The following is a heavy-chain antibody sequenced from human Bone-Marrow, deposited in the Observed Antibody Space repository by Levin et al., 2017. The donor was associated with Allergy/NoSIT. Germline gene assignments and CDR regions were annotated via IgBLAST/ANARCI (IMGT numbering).Heavy chain of an antibody. Sequence: QAGGSLRLSCAVSGFTFSSYGMHWVRQAPGKGLEWLAVMSYDGSNTYYADSVKGRFTISRDNSNNTLFLQMSSLTAEDTAVYFCAKDQDNGICTSFGCYYYGLDVWGQGTAVSVSS. CDR2: MSYDGSNT. CDR3: AKDQDNGICTSFGCYYYGLDV. CDR1: GFTFSSYG. V-gene: IGHV3-30*18. D-gene: IGHD2/OR15-2a*01. J-gene: IGHJ6*02.